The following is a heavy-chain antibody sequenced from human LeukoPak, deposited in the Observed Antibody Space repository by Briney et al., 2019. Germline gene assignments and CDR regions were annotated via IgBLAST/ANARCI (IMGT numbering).Heavy chain of an antibody. CDR2: INAGNGNT. CDR1: GYTFTSYA. CDR3: AGGGSYGYNYGMDV. D-gene: IGHD5-18*01. J-gene: IGHJ6*04. Sequence: ASVKVSCKASGYTFTSYAMHWVRQAPGQRLEWMGWINAGNGNTKYSQKFQGRVTITRDTSASTAYMELSSLRSEDTAVYYCAGGGSYGYNYGMDVWGKGTTVTVSS. V-gene: IGHV1-3*01.